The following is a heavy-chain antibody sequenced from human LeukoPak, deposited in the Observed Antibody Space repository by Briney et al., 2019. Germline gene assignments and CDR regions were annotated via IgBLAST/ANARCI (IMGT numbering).Heavy chain of an antibody. CDR2: IYCSGST. V-gene: IGHV4-30-4*08. CDR1: GGSISSGDYY. Sequence: SETLSLTWTVSGGSISSGDYYWSWIRQPPGKGLEWIGYIYCSGSTYYNPSLKSRVTISVDTSKNHFSLKLSSVTAADTAVYYCARDQDYDFWSGSQAGHAFDIWGQGTMVTVSS. CDR3: ARDQDYDFWSGSQAGHAFDI. D-gene: IGHD3-3*01. J-gene: IGHJ3*02.